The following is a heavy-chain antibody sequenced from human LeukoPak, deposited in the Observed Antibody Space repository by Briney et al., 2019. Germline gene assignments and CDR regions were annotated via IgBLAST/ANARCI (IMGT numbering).Heavy chain of an antibody. J-gene: IGHJ4*02. CDR1: GGSFSGYY. Sequence: SETLSLTCAVYGGSFSGYYWSWIRQPPGKGLEWIGEINHSGSTNYNPSLKSRATISVDTSKNQFSLKLSSVTAADTAVYYCGRVPDGIAVAGFDYWGQGTLVTVSS. V-gene: IGHV4-34*01. D-gene: IGHD6-19*01. CDR2: INHSGST. CDR3: GRVPDGIAVAGFDY.